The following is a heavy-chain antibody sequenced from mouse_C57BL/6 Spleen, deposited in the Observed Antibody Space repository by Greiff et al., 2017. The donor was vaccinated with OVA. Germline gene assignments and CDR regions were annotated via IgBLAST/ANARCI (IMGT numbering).Heavy chain of an antibody. CDR1: GYAFSSYW. CDR2: IYPGDGDT. D-gene: IGHD1-1*01. V-gene: IGHV1-80*01. Sequence: QVHVKQSGAELVKPGASVKISCKASGYAFSSYWMNWVKQRPGKGLEWIGQIYPGDGDTNYNGKFKGKATLTADKSSSTAYMQLSSLTSEDSAVYFCARGGITTVVPFDYWGQGTTLTVSS. CDR3: ARGGITTVVPFDY. J-gene: IGHJ2*01.